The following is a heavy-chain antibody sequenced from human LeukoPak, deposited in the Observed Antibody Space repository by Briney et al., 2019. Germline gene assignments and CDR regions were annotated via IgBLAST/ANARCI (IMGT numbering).Heavy chain of an antibody. CDR1: GYTFTGFH. Sequence: ASVKVSCKASGYTFTGFHMHWVRQAPGQGLEWMGWINPNSGGTNYAQKFQGRVTMTRDTSISTVYMELSRLRSDDTAVYYCAGDRLRLGYERTNWFDPWGQGTLVTVSS. J-gene: IGHJ5*02. CDR3: AGDRLRLGYERTNWFDP. V-gene: IGHV1-2*02. D-gene: IGHD2-15*01. CDR2: INPNSGGT.